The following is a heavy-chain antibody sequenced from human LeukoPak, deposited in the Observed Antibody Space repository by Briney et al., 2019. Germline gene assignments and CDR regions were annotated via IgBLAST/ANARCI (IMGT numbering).Heavy chain of an antibody. Sequence: ASVKVSCKASGYTFTGYYMHWVRQAPGQGLEWMGWINPDSGGTNYAQKFQGRVTMTRDTSITTAYMELSRLTSDDTAVYYCASATSIYYYYYMDVWGKGTTVTISS. J-gene: IGHJ6*03. CDR3: ASATSIYYYYYMDV. V-gene: IGHV1-2*02. CDR2: INPDSGGT. D-gene: IGHD6-6*01. CDR1: GYTFTGYY.